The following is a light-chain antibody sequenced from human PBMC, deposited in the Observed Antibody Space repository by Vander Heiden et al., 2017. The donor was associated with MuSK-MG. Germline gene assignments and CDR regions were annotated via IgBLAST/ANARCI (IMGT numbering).Light chain of an antibody. J-gene: IGKJ3*01. CDR3: QQSYSTPFT. CDR1: QSISSY. Sequence: DIQMTQSPSSLSASVGDRVTITCRASQSISSYLNWYQQKPGKAPKLLIYAASSLQSGVPSRFSGSGSGTDFTLTISSLQPEDFATYYCQQSYSTPFTFGPGTIVDIK. V-gene: IGKV1-39*01. CDR2: AAS.